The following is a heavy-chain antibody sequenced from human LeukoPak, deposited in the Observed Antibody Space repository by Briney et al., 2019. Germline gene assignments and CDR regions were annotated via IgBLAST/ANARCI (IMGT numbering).Heavy chain of an antibody. CDR2: ISGSGGST. Sequence: GGSLRLSCAASGFTFNSYAMNWVRQAPGKGLEWVSGISGSGGSTYYADSVKGRFTISRDNSKNTLFVQMNSLRAEDTAVYYCAKPVYDSSGYYSYWYFDLWGRGTLVTVSS. CDR3: AKPVYDSSGYYSYWYFDL. J-gene: IGHJ2*01. V-gene: IGHV3-23*01. D-gene: IGHD3-22*01. CDR1: GFTFNSYA.